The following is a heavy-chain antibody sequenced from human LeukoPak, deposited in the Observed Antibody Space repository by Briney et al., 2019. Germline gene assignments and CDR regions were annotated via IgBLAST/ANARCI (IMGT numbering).Heavy chain of an antibody. V-gene: IGHV4-4*09. D-gene: IGHD6-19*01. CDR3: ARLLAHHSSGFDDY. J-gene: IGHJ4*02. Sequence: SETLSLTCSVSGGSISSSYWSWIRQPPGNGLEWIGNIFPNGSTRYNPTLKSRVAISEDTSKNQLSLKLSSVTAADTAVYYCARLLAHHSSGFDDYWGQGTLVTVSS. CDR2: IFPNGST. CDR1: GGSISSSY.